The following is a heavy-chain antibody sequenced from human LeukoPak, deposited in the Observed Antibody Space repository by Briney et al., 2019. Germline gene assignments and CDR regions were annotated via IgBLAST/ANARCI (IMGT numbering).Heavy chain of an antibody. CDR2: INHSGST. J-gene: IGHJ5*02. V-gene: IGHV4-39*07. Sequence: PSESLSLTCTLSVGSISSSIYYSSWIRHPPRNGLEWIGEINHSGSTNYNPSLKSRVTISVDTSKNQFSLKLSSVTAADTAVYYCARRVYRRINWFDPWGQGTLVTVSS. D-gene: IGHD3-16*02. CDR1: VGSISSSIYY. CDR3: ARRVYRRINWFDP.